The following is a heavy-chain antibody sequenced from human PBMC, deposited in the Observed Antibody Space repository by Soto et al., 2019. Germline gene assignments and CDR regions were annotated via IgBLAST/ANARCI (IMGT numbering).Heavy chain of an antibody. CDR2: IIPIFGTP. V-gene: IGHV1-69*01. D-gene: IGHD6-13*01. CDR1: GGTFSSYG. J-gene: IGHJ6*02. CDR3: ARDTGIAAAGTVMDV. Sequence: QVQLVQSGAEVKKPGSSVKVSCKASGGTFSSYGISWVQQAPGQGLEWMGGIIPIFGTPNYAQKFQGRVTITADESTSTAYVELTSLRSEDTAVYYCARDTGIAAAGTVMDVWGQGTTVTVSS.